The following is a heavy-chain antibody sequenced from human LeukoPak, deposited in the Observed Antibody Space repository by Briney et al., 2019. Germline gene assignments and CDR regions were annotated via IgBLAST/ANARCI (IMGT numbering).Heavy chain of an antibody. CDR2: INHSGST. D-gene: IGHD1-26*01. J-gene: IGHJ4*02. Sequence: SETLSLTCAVYGGSFSGYYWSWIRQPPGKGLEWIGEINHSGSTNYNPSLKSRVTISVDTSKNQFSLKLSSVTAADTAVYYCAREGQWELLYYWGQGTLVTVSS. CDR1: GGSFSGYY. CDR3: AREGQWELLYY. V-gene: IGHV4-34*01.